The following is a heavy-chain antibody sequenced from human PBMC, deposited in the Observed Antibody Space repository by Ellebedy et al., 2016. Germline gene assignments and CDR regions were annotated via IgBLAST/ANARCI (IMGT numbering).Heavy chain of an antibody. J-gene: IGHJ4*02. V-gene: IGHV4-39*07. CDR3: ARAYYDRSGAPSN. CDR2: IDYSGSS. CDR1: GDSITRNSYY. D-gene: IGHD3-22*01. Sequence: SETLSLTCTVSGDSITRNSYYWVWIRQPPGKWLESIANIDYSGSSYYNPSLKSRVTMSLATSKNQFSLKLSSVTPADTAFYYCARAYYDRSGAPSNWGQGTLVTVSS.